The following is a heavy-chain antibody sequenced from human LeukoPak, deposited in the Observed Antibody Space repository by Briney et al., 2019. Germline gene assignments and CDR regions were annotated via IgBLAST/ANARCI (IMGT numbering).Heavy chain of an antibody. Sequence: GGSLRLSCAASGFTFSSYSMNWVRQAPGKGLEWVSSISSSSSYIYYADSVKGRFTISRDNAKNSLYLQMNSLRAEDTAVYYCARDGNLRYDSSGYYWVYWGQGTLVTVS. CDR3: ARDGNLRYDSSGYYWVY. J-gene: IGHJ4*02. CDR1: GFTFSSYS. CDR2: ISSSSSYI. D-gene: IGHD3-22*01. V-gene: IGHV3-21*01.